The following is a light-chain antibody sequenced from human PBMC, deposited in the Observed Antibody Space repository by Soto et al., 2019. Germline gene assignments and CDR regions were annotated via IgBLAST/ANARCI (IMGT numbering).Light chain of an antibody. J-gene: IGKJ5*01. CDR3: QQRSNWPVT. CDR1: RGIGNA. CDR2: SAS. Sequence: DIQMTQSPSSLSASVGDRVTITCRPSRGIGNALAWYQQKPGTVPKLLIHSASTLQSGVPSRFSGSGSGTDFTLTISSLEPEDFAVYYCQQRSNWPVTFGQGTRLEIK. V-gene: IGKV1-27*01.